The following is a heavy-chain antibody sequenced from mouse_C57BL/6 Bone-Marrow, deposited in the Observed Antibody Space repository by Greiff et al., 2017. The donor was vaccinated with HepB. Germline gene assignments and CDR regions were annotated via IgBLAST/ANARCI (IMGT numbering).Heavy chain of an antibody. Sequence: VKLVESGAELARPGASVKLSCKASGYTFTSYGISWVKQRTGQGLEWIGEIYPRSGNTYYNEKFKGKATLTADKSSSTAYMELRSLTSEDSAVYFCARFVDYYFDYWGQGTTLTVSS. CDR1: GYTFTSYG. V-gene: IGHV1-81*01. D-gene: IGHD2-4*01. CDR2: IYPRSGNT. CDR3: ARFVDYYFDY. J-gene: IGHJ2*01.